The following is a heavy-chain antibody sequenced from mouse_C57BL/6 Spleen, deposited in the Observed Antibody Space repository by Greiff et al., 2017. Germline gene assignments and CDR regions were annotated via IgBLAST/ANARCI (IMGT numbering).Heavy chain of an antibody. D-gene: IGHD2-12*01. CDR1: GFNIKDDY. V-gene: IGHV14-4*01. J-gene: IGHJ4*01. CDR2: IDPENGDT. Sequence: VQLQQSGAELVRPGASVKLSCTASGFNIKDDYMHWVKQRPEQGLEWIGWIDPENGDTEYASKFQGKATITADTSSNTAYLQLSNLTSEDTAVYYCTTYYSYAMDYWGQGTSVTVSS. CDR3: TTYYSYAMDY.